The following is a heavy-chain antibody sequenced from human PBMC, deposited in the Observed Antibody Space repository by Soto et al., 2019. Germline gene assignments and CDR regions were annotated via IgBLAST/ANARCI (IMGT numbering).Heavy chain of an antibody. CDR1: GDSVSPISAT. CDR2: TYYRSKWEI. Sequence: SQTLSLTCAISGDSVSPISATWDWIRQSPSRGLEWLGRTYYRSKWEIDYAVSLRGRITIIPDTANNQLSLQLSSVTPDDTAVYYCTRLIGNSWLDSWGQGILVTVSS. J-gene: IGHJ5*01. D-gene: IGHD3-16*02. CDR3: TRLIGNSWLDS. V-gene: IGHV6-1*01.